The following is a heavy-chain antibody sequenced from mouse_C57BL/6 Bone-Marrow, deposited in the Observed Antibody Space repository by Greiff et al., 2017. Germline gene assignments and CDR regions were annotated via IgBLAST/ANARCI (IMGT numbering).Heavy chain of an antibody. CDR3: ARWEFHYYGGVYDFDY. CDR2: IYPRDGST. CDR1: GYTFTDHT. D-gene: IGHD1-1*02. Sequence: QVQLQQSDAELVKPGASVKISCKVSGYTFTDHTIHWMKQRPEQGLEWIGYIYPRDGSTKYNEKFKGQATLTADKSSSTAYMQLNSLTSEDSAVYCCARWEFHYYGGVYDFDYGGQGTTLTVSS. V-gene: IGHV1-78*01. J-gene: IGHJ2*01.